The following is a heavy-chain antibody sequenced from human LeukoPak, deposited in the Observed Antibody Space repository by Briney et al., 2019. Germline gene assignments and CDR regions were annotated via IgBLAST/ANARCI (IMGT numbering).Heavy chain of an antibody. Sequence: SVKVSCKASGFTFTSSAMQWVRQARGQRLEWIGWIFVGSGNTNYAQKFQERVTITRDISKSTAYMELSSLRSEDTAVYYCAADRSYYYDSSGFASSIWGQGTMVTVSS. CDR3: AADRSYYYDSSGFASSI. V-gene: IGHV1-58*02. CDR2: IFVGSGNT. CDR1: GFTFTSSA. J-gene: IGHJ3*02. D-gene: IGHD3-22*01.